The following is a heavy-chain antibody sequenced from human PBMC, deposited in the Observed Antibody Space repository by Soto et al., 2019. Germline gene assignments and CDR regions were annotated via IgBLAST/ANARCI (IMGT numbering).Heavy chain of an antibody. V-gene: IGHV1-69*01. CDR3: ARSLEGTTVTTWFAP. CDR1: ADTFNSYS. J-gene: IGHJ5*02. D-gene: IGHD4-17*01. CDR2: ITPVFGTA. Sequence: QVQLVQSGAEVKKPGSSVKVSCKASADTFNSYSLSWLRQAPGQRLEWMGGITPVFGTADYAQSFEDRLTIAADDSTSTVYMELSSLRSDDTAVYYCARSLEGTTVTTWFAPGGQGALVTVSS.